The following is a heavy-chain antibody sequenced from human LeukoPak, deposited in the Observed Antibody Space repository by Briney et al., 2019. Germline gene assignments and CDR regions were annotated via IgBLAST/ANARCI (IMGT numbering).Heavy chain of an antibody. V-gene: IGHV3-11*04. J-gene: IGHJ3*02. Sequence: EPGGSLRLSCAASGFTFSDYYMSWIRQAPGKGLEWVSYISSSGSTIYYADSVKGRFTISRDNAKNSLYLQMNSLRAEDTAVYYCARWVLAAHDAFDIWGQGTMVTVSS. CDR2: ISSSGSTI. D-gene: IGHD1-1*01. CDR3: ARWVLAAHDAFDI. CDR1: GFTFSDYY.